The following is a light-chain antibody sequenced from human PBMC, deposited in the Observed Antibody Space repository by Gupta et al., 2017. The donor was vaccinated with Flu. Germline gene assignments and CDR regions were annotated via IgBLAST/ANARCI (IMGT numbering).Light chain of an antibody. CDR1: SSNIGSNY. CDR2: LNN. CDR3: AAGDDSLSGWV. V-gene: IGLV1-47*01. J-gene: IGLJ3*02. Sequence: SVLTQPPSASVTPGQRVTISCSRSSSNIGSNYVYCYQQLPGPAPNRLIYLNNQRPSGVPDRFSGSKAGTSASLAISGLRSEDEADYYCAAGDDSLSGWVVGVGTKLTVL.